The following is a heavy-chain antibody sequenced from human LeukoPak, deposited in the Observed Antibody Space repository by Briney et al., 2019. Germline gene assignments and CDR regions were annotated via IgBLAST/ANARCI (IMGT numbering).Heavy chain of an antibody. J-gene: IGHJ4*02. V-gene: IGHV3-33*01. CDR3: GRASGPFDY. Sequence: GGSLRLSCTASGFTFSVYGTHGVRQSPGKAVEWVAVIWNDRSNKYYADSVKGRFTISRDNSNNTLYRQMNSLRAKDTAVYSCGRASGPFDYWGQGTLVTVSS. CDR2: IWNDRSNK. CDR1: GFTFSVYG. D-gene: IGHD3-10*01.